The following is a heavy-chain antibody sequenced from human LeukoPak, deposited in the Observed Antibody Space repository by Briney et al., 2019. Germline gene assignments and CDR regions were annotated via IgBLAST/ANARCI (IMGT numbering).Heavy chain of an antibody. CDR3: ARVFGLFLIPTSYFDL. D-gene: IGHD2-2*01. Sequence: ASVKVSFKSSGYIFNSYGITWVRQAPGQGLEWMGWISGYNGNTKYAQKFQGRVTMTTDTPTSTGYMELRTLRSDDTAVYYCARVFGLFLIPTSYFDLWGQGSLVTVSS. J-gene: IGHJ4*02. CDR2: ISGYNGNT. CDR1: GYIFNSYG. V-gene: IGHV1-18*01.